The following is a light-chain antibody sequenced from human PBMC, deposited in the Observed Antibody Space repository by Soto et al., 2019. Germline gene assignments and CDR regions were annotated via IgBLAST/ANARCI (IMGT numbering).Light chain of an antibody. CDR3: QQSYRTPRT. V-gene: IGKV1-39*01. J-gene: IGKJ1*01. Sequence: IQMTQSPSSLSASVGDRVTITCRASQSIDSYLNWYQQKPGQAPKLLIFGATSLQSGVPSRFSGSGFGTDLSLTISSLQPDDIASYYCQQSYRTPRTFGQGTKVEIK. CDR1: QSIDSY. CDR2: GAT.